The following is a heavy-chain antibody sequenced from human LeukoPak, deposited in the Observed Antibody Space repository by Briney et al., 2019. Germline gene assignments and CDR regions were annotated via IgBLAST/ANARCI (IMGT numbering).Heavy chain of an antibody. CDR2: INDNSGST. CDR3: ARDCGYNSQRMNYFDY. D-gene: IGHD5-24*01. CDR1: GYTFTAYY. V-gene: IGHV1-2*02. J-gene: IGHJ4*02. Sequence: GASVKVSCKASGYTFTAYYIHWVRQAPAAGLEWVGWINDNSGSTGDAQKFQGRVTMTRDTSITTAYMELGRLDPDDTDVYFCARDCGYNSQRMNYFDYWGQGTLVTVSS.